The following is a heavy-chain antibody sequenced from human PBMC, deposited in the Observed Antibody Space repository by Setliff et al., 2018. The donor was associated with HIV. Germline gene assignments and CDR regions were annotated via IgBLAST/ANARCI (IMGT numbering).Heavy chain of an antibody. CDR3: ARGGDSNGWYDA. V-gene: IGHV3-21*01. J-gene: IGHJ5*02. Sequence: PGGSLRLSCAASGFSFSNYNINWVRQAPGKGLEWVSSISTTSTYIYYADSVKGRFTISRDNARNSLYLQIKSLKAEDTAVYYCARGGDSNGWYDAWGQGTLVTVSS. CDR2: ISTTSTYI. D-gene: IGHD6-19*01. CDR1: GFSFSNYN.